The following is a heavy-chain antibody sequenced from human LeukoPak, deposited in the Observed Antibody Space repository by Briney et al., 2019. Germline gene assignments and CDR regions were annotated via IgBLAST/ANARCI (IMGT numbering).Heavy chain of an antibody. CDR1: GFPFSSYA. J-gene: IGHJ4*02. CDR2: ITGSGSST. Sequence: GALRLSFAALGFPFSSYAMTWGRRAPGKGGQGGSAITGSGSSTYYSDSVTGRFTISRDNSKNTLYLHMNSLRAEDTAIYYCAGLGISAATTYWGQGTLVTVSS. D-gene: IGHD1-20*01. CDR3: AGLGISAATTY. V-gene: IGHV3-23*01.